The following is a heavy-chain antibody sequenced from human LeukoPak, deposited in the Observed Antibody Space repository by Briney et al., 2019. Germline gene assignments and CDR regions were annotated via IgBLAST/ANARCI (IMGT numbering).Heavy chain of an antibody. CDR3: ARGRTTPYSSSSDAFDI. J-gene: IGHJ3*02. CDR1: GYTFTSYD. D-gene: IGHD6-6*01. Sequence: GASVKVSCKASGYTFTSYDINWVRQATGQGLEWMGWMNPNSGNTGYAQKFQGRVTMTRNTSISTAYMELSSLRSEDTAVYYCARGRTTPYSSSSDAFDIWGQGTMVTVSS. V-gene: IGHV1-8*01. CDR2: MNPNSGNT.